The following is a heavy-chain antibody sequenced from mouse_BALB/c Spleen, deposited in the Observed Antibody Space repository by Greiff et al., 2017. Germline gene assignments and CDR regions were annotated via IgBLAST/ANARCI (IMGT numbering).Heavy chain of an antibody. CDR1: GYAFTNYL. CDR3: ARREDYGYDGFAY. V-gene: IGHV1-54*01. D-gene: IGHD2-2*01. J-gene: IGHJ3*01. Sequence: QVQLQQSGAELVRPGTSVKVSCKASGYAFTNYLIAWVKQRPGQGLEWIGVINPGSGGTNYNEKFKGKATLTADKSSSTAYMQLSSLTSDDSAVYCCARREDYGYDGFAYWGQGTLVTVSA. CDR2: INPGSGGT.